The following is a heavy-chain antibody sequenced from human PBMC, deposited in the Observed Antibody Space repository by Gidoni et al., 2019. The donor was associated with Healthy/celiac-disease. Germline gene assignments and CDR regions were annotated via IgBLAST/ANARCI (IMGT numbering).Heavy chain of an antibody. CDR2: IYYSGST. D-gene: IGHD6-13*01. J-gene: IGHJ6*02. V-gene: IGHV4-59*01. CDR1: GGSISSYY. Sequence: QVQLQESGPGLVKPSETLSLTCTVSGGSISSYYWSWIRQPPGKGLEWIGYIYYSGSTNYNPSLKSRVTISVDTSKNQFSLKLSSVTAADTAVYYCARDRGDIAAARGMDVWGQGTTVTVSS. CDR3: ARDRGDIAAARGMDV.